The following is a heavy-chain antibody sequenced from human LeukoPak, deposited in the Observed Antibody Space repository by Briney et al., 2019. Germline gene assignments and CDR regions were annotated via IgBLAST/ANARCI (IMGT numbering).Heavy chain of an antibody. Sequence: SETLSLTCTVSGGSISSSSYYWGWIRQPPGKGLEWIGSIYCSGSTYYNPSLKSRVTISVDTSKNQFSLKLSSVTAADTAVYYCARGAGYSYGVVDYWGQGTLVTVSS. V-gene: IGHV4-39*07. CDR1: GGSISSSSYY. CDR2: IYCSGST. D-gene: IGHD5-18*01. CDR3: ARGAGYSYGVVDY. J-gene: IGHJ4*02.